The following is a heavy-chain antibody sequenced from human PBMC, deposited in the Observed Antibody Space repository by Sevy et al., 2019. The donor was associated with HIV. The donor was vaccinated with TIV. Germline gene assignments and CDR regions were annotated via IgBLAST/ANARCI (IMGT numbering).Heavy chain of an antibody. V-gene: IGHV3-21*01. CDR2: ISSSGSYT. Sequence: GGSLRLSCAASGFTFSGYTMNWVRQAPGKGLEWVSSISSSGSYTYYADSMKGRFTISRDNAKNSPYLQMNSLRAEDTAVYYCVGGGYYYYMDVWGKGTTVTVSS. D-gene: IGHD3-16*01. CDR3: VGGGYYYYMDV. J-gene: IGHJ6*03. CDR1: GFTFSGYT.